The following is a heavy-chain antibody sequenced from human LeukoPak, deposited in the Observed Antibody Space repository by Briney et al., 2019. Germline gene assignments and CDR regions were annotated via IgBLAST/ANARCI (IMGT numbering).Heavy chain of an antibody. D-gene: IGHD4-17*01. CDR1: GGSFNGHH. V-gene: IGHV4-34*01. Sequence: PSETLSLPCAVYGGSFNGHHWTWIRQAPGKGLEWIGEIKHSGSTNYNPSLKSRVTISVDTSKNHFSLKLSSVTAADTALYYCARGTTVTTFQAGTYYYYYIDVWNKGTTVAVSS. J-gene: IGHJ6*03. CDR3: ARGTTVTTFQAGTYYYYYIDV. CDR2: IKHSGST.